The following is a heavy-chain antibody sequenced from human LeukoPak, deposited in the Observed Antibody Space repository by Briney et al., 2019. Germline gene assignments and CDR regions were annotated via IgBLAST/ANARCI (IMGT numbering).Heavy chain of an antibody. V-gene: IGHV3-48*03. D-gene: IGHD1-1*01. CDR3: AKGQELDDGVFDS. Sequence: GGSLRLSCAASGFTFSSCEMNWVRQAPGKGLEWLSYISNSGSSKYYADSVRGRFTISRDNAKNSLYLQMNSLRAEDTALYFCAKGQELDDGVFDSWGQGTLVTVSS. CDR2: ISNSGSSK. CDR1: GFTFSSCE. J-gene: IGHJ4*02.